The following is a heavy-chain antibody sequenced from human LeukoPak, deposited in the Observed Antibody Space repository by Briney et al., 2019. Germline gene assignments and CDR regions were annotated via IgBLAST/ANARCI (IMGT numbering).Heavy chain of an antibody. Sequence: PGGSLRLSCAASGFTFSSHAMSWVRQAPGRGLEWVSAISGSNGTTYYADSVKGRFTISRDNSKSTLYLQMNSLRAEDTAVYYCAKRLSGSYYNPIDYWGQGTLVTVSS. J-gene: IGHJ4*02. CDR1: GFTFSSHA. V-gene: IGHV3-23*01. CDR3: AKRLSGSYYNPIDY. CDR2: ISGSNGTT. D-gene: IGHD3-10*01.